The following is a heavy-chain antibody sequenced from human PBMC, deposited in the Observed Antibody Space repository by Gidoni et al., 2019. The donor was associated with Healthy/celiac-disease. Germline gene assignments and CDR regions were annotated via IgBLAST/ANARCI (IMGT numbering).Heavy chain of an antibody. CDR1: GFTFSSYA. J-gene: IGHJ4*02. D-gene: IGHD6-13*01. CDR2: ISGSGGST. CDR3: AKGEAAAGTLRFDY. Sequence: EVQLVESGGGLVQPGGSLRLSCAASGFTFSSYAMRWVRQARGKGLEWVSAISGSGGSTYYADSVKGRFTISRDNSKNTLYLLMNSLRAEDTAVYYCAKGEAAAGTLRFDYWGQGTLVTVSS. V-gene: IGHV3-23*04.